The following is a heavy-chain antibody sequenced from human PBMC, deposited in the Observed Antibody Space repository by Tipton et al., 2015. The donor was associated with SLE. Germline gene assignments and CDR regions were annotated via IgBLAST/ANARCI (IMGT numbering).Heavy chain of an antibody. CDR3: AKDEGYGTPYYFDY. V-gene: IGHV3-21*04. CDR1: GFTFSSYS. Sequence: GSLRLSCAASGFTFSSYSMNWVRQAPGKGLEWVSSISSSSSYIYYADSVKGRFTISRDNAKNSLYLQMNSLRAEDTAVYYCAKDEGYGTPYYFDYWGQGTLVTVSS. CDR2: ISSSSSYI. J-gene: IGHJ4*02. D-gene: IGHD5-18*01.